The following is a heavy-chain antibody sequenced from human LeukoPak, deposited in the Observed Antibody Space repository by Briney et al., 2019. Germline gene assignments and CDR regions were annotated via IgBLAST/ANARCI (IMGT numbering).Heavy chain of an antibody. CDR1: GGTVSSYA. Sequence: SVKLSCKASGGTVSSYAISWRRQAPGQGLEWMGRIIPILGIANYAQKFQGRVTITADKSTSTAYMELSSLRSEDTAVYYCARGAHDYGDYGFDYWGQGTLVTVSS. V-gene: IGHV1-69*04. CDR2: IIPILGIA. J-gene: IGHJ4*02. CDR3: ARGAHDYGDYGFDY. D-gene: IGHD4-17*01.